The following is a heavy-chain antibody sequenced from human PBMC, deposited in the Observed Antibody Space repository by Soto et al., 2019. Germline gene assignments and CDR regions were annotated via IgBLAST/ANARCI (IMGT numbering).Heavy chain of an antibody. CDR3: ARVSSGDYPPQYYFDY. D-gene: IGHD4-17*01. Sequence: PSETLSLTCTVSGGSISSGDYYWSWIRQPPGKGLEWIGYIYYSGSTYYNPSLKSRVTISVDTSKNQFSLKLSSVTAADTAVYYCARVSSGDYPPQYYFDYWGQGTLVTVSS. CDR1: GGSISSGDYY. J-gene: IGHJ4*02. V-gene: IGHV4-30-4*01. CDR2: IYYSGST.